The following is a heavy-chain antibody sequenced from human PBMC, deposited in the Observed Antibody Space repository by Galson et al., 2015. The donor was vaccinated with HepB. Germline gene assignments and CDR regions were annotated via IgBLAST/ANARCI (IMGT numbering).Heavy chain of an antibody. V-gene: IGHV5-10-1*01. J-gene: IGHJ5*02. Sequence: QSGAEVKKPGESLRISCKGSGYSFTSYWISWVRQMPGKGLEWMGRIDPSDSYTNYSPSFQGHVTISADKSISTAYLQWSSLKASDTAMYYCARQLVDRGVTPGPSHDPWGQGTLVTVSS. CDR3: ARQLVDRGVTPGPSHDP. CDR2: IDPSDSYT. CDR1: GYSFTSYW. D-gene: IGHD3-10*01.